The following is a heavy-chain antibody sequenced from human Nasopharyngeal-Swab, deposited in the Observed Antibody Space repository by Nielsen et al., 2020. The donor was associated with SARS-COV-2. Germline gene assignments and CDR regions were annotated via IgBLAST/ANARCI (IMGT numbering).Heavy chain of an antibody. J-gene: IGHJ6*02. CDR3: ARGGRDGMDV. CDR1: GGPISSNY. CDR2: IYYSGST. Sequence: SETLSLTCTVSGGPISSNYWSWIRQPPGKGLEWIGYIYYSGSTNYNPSLKRRVTISVDTSKNQFSLKLSSVTAADTAVYYCARGGRDGMDVWGQGTTVTVSS. V-gene: IGHV4-59*01.